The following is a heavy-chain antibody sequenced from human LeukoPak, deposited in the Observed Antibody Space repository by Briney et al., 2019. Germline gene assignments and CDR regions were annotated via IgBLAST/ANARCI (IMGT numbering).Heavy chain of an antibody. Sequence: KSSETLSLTCTVSGGSISSSSYYWGWIRQPPGKGLEWIGSIYYSGSTYYNPSLKSRVTISVDTSKNQFSLKLSSVTAADTAVYYCATHSSGFIYYFDYWGQGTLVTVSS. CDR2: IYYSGST. CDR1: GGSISSSSYY. D-gene: IGHD6-19*01. CDR3: ATHSSGFIYYFDY. V-gene: IGHV4-39*01. J-gene: IGHJ4*02.